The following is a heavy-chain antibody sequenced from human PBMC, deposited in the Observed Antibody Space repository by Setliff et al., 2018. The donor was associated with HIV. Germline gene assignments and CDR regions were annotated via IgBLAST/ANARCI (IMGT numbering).Heavy chain of an antibody. V-gene: IGHV4-59*08. CDR3: ARGGDGYNPGGGTFDH. CDR2: IYSSGNT. J-gene: IGHJ4*02. Sequence: ASETLSLTCTVSGGSISSHYWSWIRQPPGKRLEWIGRIYSSGNTNYNPSLKSRVTISADTSKNQFSLRLKSVTAAETAVYYCARGGDGYNPGGGTFDHWGQGTLVTVSS. D-gene: IGHD1-1*01. CDR1: GGSISSHY.